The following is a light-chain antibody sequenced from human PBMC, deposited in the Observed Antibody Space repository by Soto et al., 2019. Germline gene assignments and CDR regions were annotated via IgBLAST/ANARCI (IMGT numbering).Light chain of an antibody. V-gene: IGKV3-20*01. J-gene: IGKJ1*01. Sequence: EIVLTQSPGTLSLSPGEGATLSCRASQSVSTNFFAWYQQKPGQAPRLLIYDASTRATGIPDRFSGSGSGKDFTLTISRLEPEDFAVYYCQQYGRTSWTFGQGTKVDIK. CDR3: QQYGRTSWT. CDR2: DAS. CDR1: QSVSTNF.